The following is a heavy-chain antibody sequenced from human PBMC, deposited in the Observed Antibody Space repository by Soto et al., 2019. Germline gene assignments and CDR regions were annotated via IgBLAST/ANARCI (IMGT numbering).Heavy chain of an antibody. J-gene: IGHJ4*02. CDR3: AKGTGWAD. CDR1: GFTFDDYA. V-gene: IGHV3-9*01. D-gene: IGHD6-19*01. Sequence: SLKISCAASGFTFDDYAMHWVRQAPGTGLEWVSGISWNSGSIGYADSVKGRFTISRDNAKNSLYLQMNSLRAEDTALYYCAKGTGWADWGQGTLVTVSS. CDR2: ISWNSGSI.